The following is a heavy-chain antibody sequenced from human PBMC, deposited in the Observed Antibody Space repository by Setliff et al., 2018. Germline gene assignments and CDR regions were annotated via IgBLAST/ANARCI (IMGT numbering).Heavy chain of an antibody. D-gene: IGHD3-22*01. CDR2: IHRGVS. Sequence: ETLRLSCAASGFTVSSNSISWVRQAPGKGPEWVSVIHRGVSHYADSVTGRFTISRDNSKNTLYLQMSSLRAEDTAVYYCARGGVTNYYDSSGIPDAFDIWGQGTMVTVSS. J-gene: IGHJ3*02. CDR3: ARGGVTNYYDSSGIPDAFDI. V-gene: IGHV3-66*01. CDR1: GFTVSSNS.